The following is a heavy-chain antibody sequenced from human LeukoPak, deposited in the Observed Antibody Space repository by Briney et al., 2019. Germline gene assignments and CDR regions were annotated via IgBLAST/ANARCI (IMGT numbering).Heavy chain of an antibody. J-gene: IGHJ5*02. V-gene: IGHV4-34*01. CDR3: ARTSVRYFDWSKNWFDP. D-gene: IGHD3-9*01. CDR2: INHSGST. Sequence: PSETLSLTCAVSGGSISSGGYSWSWIRQPPGKGLEWIGEINHSGSTNYNPSLKSRVTISVDTSKNQFSLKLSSVTAADTAVYYCARTSVRYFDWSKNWFDPWGQGTLVTVSS. CDR1: GGSISSGGYS.